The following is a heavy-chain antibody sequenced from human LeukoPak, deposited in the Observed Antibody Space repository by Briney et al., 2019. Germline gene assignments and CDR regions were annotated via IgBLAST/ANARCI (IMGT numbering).Heavy chain of an antibody. V-gene: IGHV4-59*12. CDR2: IYYSGNT. J-gene: IGHJ4*02. CDR1: GDSISSNY. CDR3: ARDPGMQQLVPHFDY. D-gene: IGHD6-13*01. Sequence: PSETLSLTCIVSGDSISSNYWNWIRQPPGKGLEWIALIYYSGNTNYNPSLKSRVTISVDTSKNQFSLKLSSVAAADTAVYYCARDPGMQQLVPHFDYWGQGTLVTVSS.